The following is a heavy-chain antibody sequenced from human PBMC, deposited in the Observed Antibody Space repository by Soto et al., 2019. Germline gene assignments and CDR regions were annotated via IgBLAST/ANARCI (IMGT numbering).Heavy chain of an antibody. CDR1: GFTFSSYW. J-gene: IGHJ6*03. V-gene: IGHV3-7*01. D-gene: IGHD6-6*01. CDR3: AASIADTSGYYYFMDV. Sequence: GGSLRLSCAASGFTFSSYWMNWVRQAPGKGLEWVANIKQDGSEKYYVDSVKGRFTISRDNAKNSLYLQMNSLRAEDTAVYYCAASIADTSGYYYFMDVWGKGTTVTVSS. CDR2: IKQDGSEK.